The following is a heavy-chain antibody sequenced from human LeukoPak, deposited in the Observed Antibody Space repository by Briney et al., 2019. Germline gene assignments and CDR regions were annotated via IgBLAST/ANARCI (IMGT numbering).Heavy chain of an antibody. CDR3: TRTVDSWFDP. CDR2: IRPGDGTT. Sequence: ASVKVSCKPSGYNFINHYIHWVRQAPGQGLEWMGVIRPGDGTTGYAQNFQGRVSMTSVTSTSTAYMELISLRSDDTAVYYCTRTVDSWFDPWGQGTPVTVS. J-gene: IGHJ5*02. D-gene: IGHD4-23*01. CDR1: GYNFINHY. V-gene: IGHV1-46*01.